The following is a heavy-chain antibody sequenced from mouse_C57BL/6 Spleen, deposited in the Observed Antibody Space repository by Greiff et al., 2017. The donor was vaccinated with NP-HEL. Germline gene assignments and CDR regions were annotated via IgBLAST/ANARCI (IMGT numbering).Heavy chain of an antibody. CDR1: GYSFTDYN. Sequence: EVQLQQSGPELVKPGASVKIPCKASGYSFTDYNMDWVKQSHGKSLEWIGDINPNNGGTIYNQKFKGKATLTVDKSSSTAYMELRSLTSEDTAVYYCARRGAMVTRGFDYWGQGTTLTVSS. CDR2: INPNNGGT. V-gene: IGHV1-18*01. D-gene: IGHD2-2*01. J-gene: IGHJ2*01. CDR3: ARRGAMVTRGFDY.